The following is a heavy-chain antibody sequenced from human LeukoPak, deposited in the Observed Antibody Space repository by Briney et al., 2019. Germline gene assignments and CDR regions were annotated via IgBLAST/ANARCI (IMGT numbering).Heavy chain of an antibody. D-gene: IGHD5-18*01. CDR1: GFTFSSYG. Sequence: GGSLRLSCAASGFTFSSYGMHWVRRAPGKGLEWVAVIWYDGSNKYYADSVKGRFTISRDNSKNTLYLQMNSLRAEDTAVYYCVGDTAMVPFHYWGQGTLVTVSS. CDR3: VGDTAMVPFHY. CDR2: IWYDGSNK. V-gene: IGHV3-33*01. J-gene: IGHJ4*02.